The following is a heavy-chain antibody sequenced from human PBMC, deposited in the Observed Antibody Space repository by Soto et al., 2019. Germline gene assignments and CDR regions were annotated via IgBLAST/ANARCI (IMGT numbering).Heavy chain of an antibody. V-gene: IGHV4-34*01. CDR2: INHSGST. Sequence: SETLSLTCAVYGGSFSGYYWSWIRQPPGKGLEWIGEINHSGSTNYNPSLKSRVTISVDTSKNQFSLKLSSVTAADTAVYYCAAIAVAGRYTDYWGQGTLVTVSS. CDR1: GGSFSGYY. D-gene: IGHD6-19*01. CDR3: AAIAVAGRYTDY. J-gene: IGHJ4*02.